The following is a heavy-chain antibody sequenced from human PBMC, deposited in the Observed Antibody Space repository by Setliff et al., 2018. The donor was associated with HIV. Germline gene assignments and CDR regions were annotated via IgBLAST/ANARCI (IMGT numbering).Heavy chain of an antibody. V-gene: IGHV1-18*01. D-gene: IGHD6-19*01. Sequence: GASVKVSCKASGYSFARYGLSWVRQAPGQGLEWMEWISGFNGNTKYAQSFQDRVAMTTETATSTAYMEMRSLRSDDTAVYFCARVPYRSAWFSGGHDAFDIWGQGTMVTVSS. CDR2: ISGFNGNT. CDR1: GYSFARYG. J-gene: IGHJ3*02. CDR3: ARVPYRSAWFSGGHDAFDI.